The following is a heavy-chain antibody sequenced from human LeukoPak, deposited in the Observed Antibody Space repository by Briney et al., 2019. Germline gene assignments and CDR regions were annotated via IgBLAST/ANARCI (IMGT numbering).Heavy chain of an antibody. CDR3: ARDQGAYYYDSSGAHYYYYGMDV. CDR1: GFIFSRNA. J-gene: IGHJ6*02. D-gene: IGHD3-22*01. CDR2: ISGSGDAP. V-gene: IGHV3-23*01. Sequence: QSGGSLRLSCAASGFIFSRNAMSWVRQAPGKGLEWVSAISGSGDAPYYADSVKGRFTISRDNSKNTLYLQMNSLRAEDTAVYYCARDQGAYYYDSSGAHYYYYGMDVWGQGTTVTVSS.